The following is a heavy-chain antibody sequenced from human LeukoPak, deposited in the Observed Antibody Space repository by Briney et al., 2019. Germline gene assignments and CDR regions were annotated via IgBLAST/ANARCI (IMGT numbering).Heavy chain of an antibody. CDR2: INPNSGGT. CDR3: AKVGSDDILTGYWGRFDY. V-gene: IGHV1-2*02. J-gene: IGHJ4*02. CDR1: GYTFTGYY. D-gene: IGHD3-9*01. Sequence: GASVKVSCKASGYTFTGYYMHWVRQAPGQGLEWMGWINPNSGGTNYAQKFQGRVTMTRDTSISTAYMELSRLRSDDTAVYYCAKVGSDDILTGYWGRFDYWGQGTLVTVSS.